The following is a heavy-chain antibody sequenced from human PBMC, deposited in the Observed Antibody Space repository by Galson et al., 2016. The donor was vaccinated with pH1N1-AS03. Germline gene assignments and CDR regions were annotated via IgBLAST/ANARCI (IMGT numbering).Heavy chain of an antibody. Sequence: SVKVSCKASGYRFKDYAINWVRQAPGQGPEWMGWISTNTGDTKLAQGFAGRFVFSLDASVSTAYLQITSLKAEDTAIYYCAREGIVAQFMEWYLFYWGQGTQLTVSS. CDR1: GYRFKDYA. CDR2: ISTNTGDT. D-gene: IGHD3-3*01. V-gene: IGHV7-4-1*02. CDR3: AREGIVAQFMEWYLFY. J-gene: IGHJ4*02.